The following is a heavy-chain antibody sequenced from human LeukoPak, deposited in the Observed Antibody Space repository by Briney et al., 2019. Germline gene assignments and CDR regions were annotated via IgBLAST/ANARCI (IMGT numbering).Heavy chain of an antibody. CDR1: GFTFSSYS. D-gene: IGHD1-1*01. V-gene: IGHV3-48*01. J-gene: IGHJ3*02. Sequence: GGSLRLSCAASGFTFSSYSMNWVRQAPGKGLEWVSYISSSSSTIYYADSVKGRFTISRDNAKNSLYLQMNSLRAEDTAVYYCARDTPTGTTKNAFDIWGQGTMVTVSS. CDR3: ARDTPTGTTKNAFDI. CDR2: ISSSSSTI.